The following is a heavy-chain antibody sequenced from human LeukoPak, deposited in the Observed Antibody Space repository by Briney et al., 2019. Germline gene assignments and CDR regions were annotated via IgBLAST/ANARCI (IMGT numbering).Heavy chain of an antibody. CDR1: GFTFSSYG. Sequence: GGSLRLSCAASGFTFSSYGMHWVRQAPGKGLEWVAVIWYDGSNKYYADSVKGRFTISRDNSKNTLFLQMNSLRAEDTAAYYCARCAERIHDPENYFDYWGQGTLVTVSS. CDR3: ARCAERIHDPENYFDY. CDR2: IWYDGSNK. V-gene: IGHV3-33*01. D-gene: IGHD1-1*01. J-gene: IGHJ4*02.